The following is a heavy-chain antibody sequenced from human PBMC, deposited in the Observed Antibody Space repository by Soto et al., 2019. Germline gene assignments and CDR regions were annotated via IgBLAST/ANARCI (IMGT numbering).Heavy chain of an antibody. D-gene: IGHD3-3*01. CDR2: INYRGST. CDR1: GGSFTGYY. J-gene: IGHJ6*02. CDR3: LRGQPHRITIFEVVIRSYDYGMDV. V-gene: IGHV4-34*01. Sequence: QVQLQQWGAGLLKPSETLSLTCAVYGGSFTGYYWTWIRQTPGKGLEWIGEINYRGSTYYNPSLERRITMAVDTYKSQFALKLSSVTAAYTAGYFCLRGQPHRITIFEVVIRSYDYGMDVWGQGTTVTVSS.